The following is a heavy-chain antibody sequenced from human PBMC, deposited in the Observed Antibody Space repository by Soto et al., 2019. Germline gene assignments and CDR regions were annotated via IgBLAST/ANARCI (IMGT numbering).Heavy chain of an antibody. J-gene: IGHJ4*02. CDR1: GNTFSNYY. Sequence: QVQLVQSGAEVKKPGASVKVSCKASGNTFSNYYIHWVRQVPGQGLEWMGTINPSGGHTTYAQKFLGRVTMTRDTSTSTLYMEVTRLRSEDTAVYYCARGGHVVVVTAAFDYWGQGTLVTVSS. CDR3: ARGGHVVVVTAAFDY. CDR2: INPSGGHT. V-gene: IGHV1-46*03. D-gene: IGHD2-21*02.